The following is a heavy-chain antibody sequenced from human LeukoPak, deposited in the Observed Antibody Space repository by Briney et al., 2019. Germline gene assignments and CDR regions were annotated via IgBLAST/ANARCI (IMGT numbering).Heavy chain of an antibody. CDR2: ISYVGSDK. J-gene: IGHJ6*02. Sequence: PGRSLSLSCAASGFTFSSYAMHWVRPAPGKGLEWVAVISYVGSDKYDADSGKGRFTISRDNSKNTLYLQMNSLRAEDTAVYDCARGTAMVRVWYYYGMDVWGQGTTVTVSS. CDR1: GFTFSSYA. CDR3: ARGTAMVRVWYYYGMDV. D-gene: IGHD5-18*01. V-gene: IGHV3-30-3*01.